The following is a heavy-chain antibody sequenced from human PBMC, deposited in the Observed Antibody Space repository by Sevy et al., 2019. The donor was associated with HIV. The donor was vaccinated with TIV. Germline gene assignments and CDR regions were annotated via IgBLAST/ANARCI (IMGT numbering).Heavy chain of an antibody. J-gene: IGHJ4*02. D-gene: IGHD6-19*01. CDR2: IIPIFGTA. CDR3: ARDPRIAVAGNYFDY. CDR1: GGTFSSYA. V-gene: IGHV1-69*13. Sequence: SVKVSCKASGGTFSSYAISWVRQAPGQGLEWMGGIIPIFGTANYAQKFQGRVTITADESTSTAYMELSSLRSEDTAVYYCARDPRIAVAGNYFDYWGQGTLVTVSS.